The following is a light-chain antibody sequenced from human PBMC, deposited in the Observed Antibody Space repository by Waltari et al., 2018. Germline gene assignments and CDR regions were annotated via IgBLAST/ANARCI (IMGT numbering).Light chain of an antibody. CDR2: VAS. J-gene: IGKJ5*01. V-gene: IGKV3-11*01. Sequence: EIVLTQSPATLSLSPGERATLSCRASQSVSSYLAWYQQKPGQAPRLLIYVASNRATGIPARFSGSGSGTDFTLTISSLEPEDFAVYYCHQRSNWPPITFGQGTRLEIK. CDR3: HQRSNWPPIT. CDR1: QSVSSY.